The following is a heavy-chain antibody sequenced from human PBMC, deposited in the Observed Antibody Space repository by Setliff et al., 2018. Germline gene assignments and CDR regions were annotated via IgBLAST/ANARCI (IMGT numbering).Heavy chain of an antibody. CDR2: ISHNGRV. Sequence: SETLSLTCDIKGGAVSGFYWSWIRQTPGKDLEWIGEISHNGRVSSSPSLKSRATISVDRAKNHFSLKLTSVTAADTAMYYCARSRYYDSSGNNYGLDYWGQGTLVTVSS. D-gene: IGHD3-22*01. V-gene: IGHV4-34*01. CDR3: ARSRYYDSSGNNYGLDY. CDR1: GGAVSGFY. J-gene: IGHJ4*02.